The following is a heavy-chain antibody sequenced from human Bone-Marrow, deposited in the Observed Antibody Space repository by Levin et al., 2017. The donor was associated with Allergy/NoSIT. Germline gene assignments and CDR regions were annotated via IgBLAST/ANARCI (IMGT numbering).Heavy chain of an antibody. Sequence: GGSLRLSCAASGFTFSSYSMNWVRQAPGKGLEWVSSISSSSSYIYYADSVKGRFTISRDNAKNSLYLQMNSLRAEDTAVYYCAKIAAAGLLRGYDAFDIWGQGTMVTVSS. CDR3: AKIAAAGLLRGYDAFDI. D-gene: IGHD6-13*01. V-gene: IGHV3-21*01. CDR1: GFTFSSYS. J-gene: IGHJ3*02. CDR2: ISSSSSYI.